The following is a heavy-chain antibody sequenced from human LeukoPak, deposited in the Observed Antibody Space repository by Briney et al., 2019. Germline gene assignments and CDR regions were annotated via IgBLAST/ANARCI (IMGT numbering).Heavy chain of an antibody. D-gene: IGHD6-13*01. CDR3: ARRGGAAAGPALYYFDY. Sequence: ASVKVSCKASGYTFTSYDINWVRQATGQGLEWMGWMNPNSGNTGYAQKFQGRVTITRNTSISTAYMELSSLRSEDTAVYYCARRGGAAAGPALYYFDYWGQGTLVTVSS. CDR2: MNPNSGNT. V-gene: IGHV1-8*03. CDR1: GYTFTSYD. J-gene: IGHJ4*02.